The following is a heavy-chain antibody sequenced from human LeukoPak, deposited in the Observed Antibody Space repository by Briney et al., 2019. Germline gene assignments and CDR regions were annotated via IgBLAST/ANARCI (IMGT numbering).Heavy chain of an antibody. CDR2: IIPIFGTA. Sequence: ASVKVSCKASGYTFTGYYMHWVRQAPGQGLEWMGGIIPIFGTANYAQKFQGRVTITADKSTSTAYMELSSLRSEDTAVYYCARDSPYYYGSGSATYYMDVWGKGTTVTISS. D-gene: IGHD3-10*01. V-gene: IGHV1-69*06. CDR3: ARDSPYYYGSGSATYYMDV. CDR1: GYTFTGYY. J-gene: IGHJ6*03.